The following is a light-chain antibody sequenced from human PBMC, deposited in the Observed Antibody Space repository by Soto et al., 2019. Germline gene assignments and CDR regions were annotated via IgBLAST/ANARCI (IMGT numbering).Light chain of an antibody. CDR2: GNN. Sequence: QAVVTQPPSVSGAPGQRVTISCTGSSSNIRANYDVHWYKQLPGTAPQLLIYGNNNRPSGVPDRFSGSKSGTSASLAITGLQAEDEADYYCQSYDSSLSGYVVFGGGTKLTVL. V-gene: IGLV1-40*01. CDR3: QSYDSSLSGYVV. J-gene: IGLJ2*01. CDR1: SSNIRANYD.